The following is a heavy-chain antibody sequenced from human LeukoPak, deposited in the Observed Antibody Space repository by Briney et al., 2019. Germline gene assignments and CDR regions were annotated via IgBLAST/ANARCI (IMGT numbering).Heavy chain of an antibody. CDR3: AREYSSSSGRAFDI. CDR1: GFTLSTYT. D-gene: IGHD6-6*01. CDR2: ISSSSSTI. V-gene: IGHV3-48*02. J-gene: IGHJ3*02. Sequence: GGSLRLSCAASGFTLSTYTMNWVRQAPGKGLQWFSYISSSSSTIYYADSVKGRFTISRDNAKNSLYLQMNSLRDEDTAVYYCAREYSSSSGRAFDIWGQGTTVTVSS.